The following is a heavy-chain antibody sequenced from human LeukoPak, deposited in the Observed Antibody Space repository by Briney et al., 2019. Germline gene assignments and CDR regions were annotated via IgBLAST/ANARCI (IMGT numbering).Heavy chain of an antibody. J-gene: IGHJ4*02. CDR3: ARDKGTSYLSSFDY. Sequence: PGGSLRLSCAASGITFSAYSLNWIRQAPGKGLEWVATITGDSTYISHADSVKGRFIISRDNAKNSVYLQMNSLRAEDTAVYYCARDKGTSYLSSFDYWGQGTLVTVSS. CDR1: GITFSAYS. D-gene: IGHD6-6*01. CDR2: ITGDSTYI. V-gene: IGHV3-21*01.